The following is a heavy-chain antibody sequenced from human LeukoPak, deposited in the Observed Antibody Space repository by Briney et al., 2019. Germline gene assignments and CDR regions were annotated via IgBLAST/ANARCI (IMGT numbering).Heavy chain of an antibody. V-gene: IGHV3-30*02. CDR3: ARDNGRIGSPNH. Sequence: TGGSLRLSCASSGFTFSRYGMHWVRQAPGKGLEWVAFLRYDGSNKYYADSVKGRFTISRDISKNTLYLQMNSLRAEDTAVYYCARDNGRIGSPNHWGQGTLVTVSS. CDR2: LRYDGSNK. D-gene: IGHD1-26*01. CDR1: GFTFSRYG. J-gene: IGHJ5*02.